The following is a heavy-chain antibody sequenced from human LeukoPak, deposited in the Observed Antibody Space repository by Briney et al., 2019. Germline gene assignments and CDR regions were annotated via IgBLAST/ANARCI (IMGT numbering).Heavy chain of an antibody. Sequence: GGSLRLSCAASGFTFSSYWMHWVRQGSGKGLVWVSRINSDGRSTSYADSVKGRFTISRDNAKNPLYLQMNTLRAEDTAVYYCVSIPGDWGQGILVTVSS. CDR3: VSIPGD. CDR2: INSDGRST. CDR1: GFTFSSYW. J-gene: IGHJ4*02. D-gene: IGHD7-27*01. V-gene: IGHV3-74*01.